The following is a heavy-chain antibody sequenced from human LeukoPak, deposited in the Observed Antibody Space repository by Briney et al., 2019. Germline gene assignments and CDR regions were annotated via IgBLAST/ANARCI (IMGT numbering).Heavy chain of an antibody. CDR1: GYTFTSYY. CDR2: INPSGGST. CDR3: ARFTVGYYYGMDV. D-gene: IGHD3-10*01. Sequence: VASVEVSCKASGYTFTSYYMHWVRQAPGQGLEWMGIINPSGGSTSYAQKFQGSVTMTRDTSTSTVYMELSSLRSEDTAVYYCARFTVGYYYGMDVWGQGTTVTVSS. J-gene: IGHJ6*02. V-gene: IGHV1-46*01.